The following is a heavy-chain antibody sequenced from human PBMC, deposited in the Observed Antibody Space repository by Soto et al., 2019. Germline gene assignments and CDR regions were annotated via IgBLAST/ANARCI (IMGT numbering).Heavy chain of an antibody. V-gene: IGHV3-48*03. Sequence: GGSLRLSCAASGFTFSSYEMNWVRQAPGKGLEWVSYISSSSSTIYYSDSVKGRFTISRDNAKNSLYLQMNSLRAEDTAVYYCVRDPSPVPLSYHFCSGYVEITPHYYGMDVWGQGTTVPVSS. CDR1: GFTFSSYE. D-gene: IGHD3-3*01. CDR3: VRDPSPVPLSYHFCSGYVEITPHYYGMDV. CDR2: ISSSSSTI. J-gene: IGHJ6*02.